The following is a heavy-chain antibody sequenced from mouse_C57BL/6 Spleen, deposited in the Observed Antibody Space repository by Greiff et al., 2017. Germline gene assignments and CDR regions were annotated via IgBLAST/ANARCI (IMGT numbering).Heavy chain of an antibody. J-gene: IGHJ2*01. Sequence: VQLQQSGAELVKPGASVKLSCTASGFYIKDYYMHWLKQRTEKGLEWIGRFIPDDGETKYAPKFQGKATITADTSTKTAYLQHSSLTSEEAAVYYCARRGVTTDYFDDWGQGTTLTVSS. CDR1: GFYIKDYY. CDR3: ARRGVTTDYFDD. CDR2: FIPDDGET. V-gene: IGHV14-2*01. D-gene: IGHD2-2*01.